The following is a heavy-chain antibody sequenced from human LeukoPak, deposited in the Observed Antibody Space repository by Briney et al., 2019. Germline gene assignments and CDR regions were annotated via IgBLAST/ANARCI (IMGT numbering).Heavy chain of an antibody. D-gene: IGHD6-6*01. J-gene: IGHJ4*02. Sequence: PSETLSLTCTVSSGSITSSSYYWGWIRQPPGKGLEGTGSIYHSGSTYYNPSLKRRVTISVDTSKNQVSLKRSSVTAADTAVYYCARDTIYSSSSGTEGVIDYWGQRTLVTVSS. CDR1: SGSITSSSYY. V-gene: IGHV4-39*07. CDR2: IYHSGST. CDR3: ARDTIYSSSSGTEGVIDY.